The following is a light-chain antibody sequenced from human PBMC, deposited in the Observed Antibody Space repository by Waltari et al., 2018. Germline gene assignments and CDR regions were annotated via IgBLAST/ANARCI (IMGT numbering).Light chain of an antibody. J-gene: IGKJ2*01. CDR1: QSVLYSSNNKNY. V-gene: IGKV4-1*01. CDR2: WAS. Sequence: DIVMTQSPDSLAVSLGERATINCKSSQSVLYSSNNKNYLAWYQQKPGQPPKLVIYWASTRESGVPDRFSGSGSGTDFTLTISSLQAEDVAVYYCQQYYSTPYTFGQGTKLEIK. CDR3: QQYYSTPYT.